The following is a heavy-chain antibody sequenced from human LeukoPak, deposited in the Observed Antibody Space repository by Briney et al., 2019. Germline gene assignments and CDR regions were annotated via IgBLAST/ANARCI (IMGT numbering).Heavy chain of an antibody. CDR3: ARERAGYYLDV. CDR2: IIGDGITT. V-gene: IGHV3-64*02. Sequence: GGSLRLSCAASGFTFSPYTIHWVRQAPGKGLEFVSAIIGDGITTYYADSVKGRFTVSRDNSKSTLYLQMGSLTAEDMAVYYCARERAGYYLDVWGKGTTVTVFS. J-gene: IGHJ6*04. CDR1: GFTFSPYT. D-gene: IGHD3-9*01.